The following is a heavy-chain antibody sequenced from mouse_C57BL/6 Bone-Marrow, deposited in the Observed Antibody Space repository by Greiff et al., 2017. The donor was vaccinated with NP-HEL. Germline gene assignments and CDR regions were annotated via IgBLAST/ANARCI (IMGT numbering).Heavy chain of an antibody. V-gene: IGHV1-54*01. CDR2: INPGSGGP. CDR1: GYAFTNYL. D-gene: IGHD1-1*01. J-gene: IGHJ2*01. Sequence: QVQLQQSGAELVRPGTSVKVSCKASGYAFTNYLIEWVKQRPGQGLEWIGVINPGSGGPNYNEKFKGKATLTADKSSSTAYMQLSSLTSEDSAVYFCARATVVAPDYWGQGTTLTVSS. CDR3: ARATVVAPDY.